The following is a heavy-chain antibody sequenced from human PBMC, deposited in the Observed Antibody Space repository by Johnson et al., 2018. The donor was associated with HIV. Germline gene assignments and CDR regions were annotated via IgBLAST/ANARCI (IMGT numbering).Heavy chain of an antibody. CDR2: VSWNSVRI. CDR1: GFTFDDYG. J-gene: IGHJ3*02. Sequence: VQLVESGGGLVQPGGSLRLSCAASGFTFDDYGMHWVRQAPGKGLEWVSCVSWNSVRIGYADSVKGRFTISRDNSKNTLYLQMNSLRAEDTAVYYCATPQEGYSAFDIWGQGTMVTVSS. V-gene: IGHV3-9*01. CDR3: ATPQEGYSAFDI. D-gene: IGHD2-15*01.